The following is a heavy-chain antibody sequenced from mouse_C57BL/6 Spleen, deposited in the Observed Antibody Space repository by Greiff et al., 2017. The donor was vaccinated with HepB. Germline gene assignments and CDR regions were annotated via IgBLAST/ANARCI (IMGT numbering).Heavy chain of an antibody. CDR2: IDPSDSET. J-gene: IGHJ2*01. D-gene: IGHD2-4*01. CDR1: GYTFTSYW. V-gene: IGHV1-52*01. Sequence: VQLQQPGAELVRPGSSVKLSCKASGYTFTSYWMHWVKQRPIQGLEWIGNIDPSDSETHYNQKFKDKATLTVDKSSSTAYMQLSSLTSEDSAVYYCTRRGIYYDYPFDYWGQGTTLTVSS. CDR3: TRRGIYYDYPFDY.